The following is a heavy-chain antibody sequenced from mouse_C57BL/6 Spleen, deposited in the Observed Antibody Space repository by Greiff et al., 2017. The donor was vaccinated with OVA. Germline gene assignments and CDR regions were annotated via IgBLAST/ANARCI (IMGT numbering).Heavy chain of an antibody. Sequence: VQLQQSGPGLVKPSQSLSLTCSVTGYSITSGYYWNWIRQFPGNKLEWMGYISYDGSNNYNPSLKNRISITRDTSKNQFFLKLNSVTTEDTATYYCARGRGNYVRAMDYWGQGTSVTVSS. D-gene: IGHD2-1*01. CDR3: ARGRGNYVRAMDY. J-gene: IGHJ4*01. CDR1: GYSITSGYY. V-gene: IGHV3-6*01. CDR2: ISYDGSN.